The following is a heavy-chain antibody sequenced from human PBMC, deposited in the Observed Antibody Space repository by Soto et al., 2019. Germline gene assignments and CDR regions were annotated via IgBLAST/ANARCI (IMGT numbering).Heavy chain of an antibody. CDR2: IYYSGST. CDR3: ARHFEPGSYYDFWSGQHY. Sequence: QLQLQESGPGLVKPSETLSLTCTVSGGSISSSSYYWGWIRQPPGKGLEWIGSIYYSGSTYYNPSLKSRVTISVDTSKNQFSLKLSSVTAADTAVYYCARHFEPGSYYDFWSGQHYWGQGTLVTVSS. J-gene: IGHJ4*02. CDR1: GGSISSSSYY. D-gene: IGHD3-3*01. V-gene: IGHV4-39*01.